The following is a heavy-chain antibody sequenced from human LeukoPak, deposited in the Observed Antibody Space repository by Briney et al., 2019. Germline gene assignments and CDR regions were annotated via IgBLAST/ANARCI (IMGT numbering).Heavy chain of an antibody. CDR1: GYTLPELS. CDR2: FDPEDGET. CDR3: ATVYSYDSSAYYRLDY. D-gene: IGHD3-22*01. Sequence: ASVNVSRKVSGYTLPELSMHWVRQPPAKGLEWMGGFDPEDGETIYAQKFQGRVTMAEDTSTDTAYMELSSLRSEDTAVYYCATVYSYDSSAYYRLDYWGQGTLVTVSS. V-gene: IGHV1-24*01. J-gene: IGHJ4*02.